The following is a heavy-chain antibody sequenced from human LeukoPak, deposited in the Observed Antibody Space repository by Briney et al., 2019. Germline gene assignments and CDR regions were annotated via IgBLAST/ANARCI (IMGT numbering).Heavy chain of an antibody. Sequence: TSVKVSCKASGYTFTNYYIYWVRQAPGQGLEWMGIIKPSGGSTTYAQKSQGRVTLTRDTSTSTIYMELSSLRSDDTAVYYCARGKGIYTSFPDDDYWGLGTLVTVSS. CDR2: IKPSGGST. V-gene: IGHV1-46*01. J-gene: IGHJ4*02. CDR3: ARGKGIYTSFPDDDY. D-gene: IGHD3-10*01. CDR1: GYTFTNYY.